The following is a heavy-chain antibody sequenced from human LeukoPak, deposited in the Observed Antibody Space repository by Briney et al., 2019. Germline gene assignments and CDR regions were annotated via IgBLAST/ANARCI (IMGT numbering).Heavy chain of an antibody. J-gene: IGHJ3*02. CDR1: GGSIGSGDYY. D-gene: IGHD1-26*01. V-gene: IGHV4-30-4*08. Sequence: PSETLSLTCTVSGGSIGSGDYYWSWIRQPPGKGLEWIGYIYYSGSTYYNPSLKSRVTISVDTSKNQFSLKLSSVTAADTAVYYCARAGATRTDDAFDIWGQGTMVTVSS. CDR2: IYYSGST. CDR3: ARAGATRTDDAFDI.